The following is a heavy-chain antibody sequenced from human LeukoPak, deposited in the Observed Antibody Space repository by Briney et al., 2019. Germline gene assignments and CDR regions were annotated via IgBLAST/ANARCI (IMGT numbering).Heavy chain of an antibody. CDR1: GDSISNYY. CDR2: IHNSGHT. Sequence: SETLSLTCTVSGDSISNYYWSWIRRPPGKGLEWIAYIHNSGHTNSNPSLKSRVTISVDTSKNQFSLNLNSVTAEDTAVYYCARHGIVDSSRKYYFDYWGQGTLVTVSS. V-gene: IGHV4-59*08. D-gene: IGHD6-13*01. J-gene: IGHJ4*02. CDR3: ARHGIVDSSRKYYFDY.